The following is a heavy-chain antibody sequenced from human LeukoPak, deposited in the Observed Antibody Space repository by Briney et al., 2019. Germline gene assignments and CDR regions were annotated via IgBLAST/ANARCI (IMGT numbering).Heavy chain of an antibody. CDR2: ISTSGSTV. CDR3: AREDYQLPFDY. CDR1: GFTFSDYY. Sequence: GGSLRLSCAASGFTFSDYYMSWIRQVPGKGLEWVSYISTSGSTVYYADSVRGRFTISRDNGKNSLYLQVNSLRGEDTAVYYCAREDYQLPFDYWGQGTLVTVSS. V-gene: IGHV3-11*01. J-gene: IGHJ4*02. D-gene: IGHD2-2*01.